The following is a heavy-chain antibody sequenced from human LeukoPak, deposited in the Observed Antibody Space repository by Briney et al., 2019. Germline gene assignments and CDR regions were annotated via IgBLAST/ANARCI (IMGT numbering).Heavy chain of an antibody. CDR1: GYIFTSYY. CDR3: ARDESSRLFGDYPYHTDYMDV. J-gene: IGHJ6*03. V-gene: IGHV1-46*01. D-gene: IGHD4-17*01. CDR2: INPSGGST. Sequence: ASVKASCKASGYIFTSYYMHWVRQAPGQGLEWMGIINPSGGSTSYAQKFQGRVTMTRDTSTSTVYMELSSLRSEDTAVYYCARDESSRLFGDYPYHTDYMDVWGKGTTVTVSS.